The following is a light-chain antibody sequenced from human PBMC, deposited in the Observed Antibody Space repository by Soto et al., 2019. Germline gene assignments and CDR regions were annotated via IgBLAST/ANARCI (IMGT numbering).Light chain of an antibody. CDR1: QSVSRD. CDR3: QHRHN. Sequence: EIVLTQSPATLSLSPGERATLSCRASQSVSRDFAWYQQRPGQAPRLLIYDASNRATGIPARFSGSGSVTDFTLTISGLEPEDFAVYYCQHRHNFGPGTKVDIK. J-gene: IGKJ3*01. CDR2: DAS. V-gene: IGKV3-11*01.